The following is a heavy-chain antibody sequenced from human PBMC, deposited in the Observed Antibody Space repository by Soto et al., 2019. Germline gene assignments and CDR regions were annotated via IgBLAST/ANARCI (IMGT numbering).Heavy chain of an antibody. Sequence: SETLSLTCTVSGGSISSSSYYWGWIRQPPGKGLEWIGSIYYSGSTYYNPSLKSRVTISVDTSKNQFSLKLSSVTAADTAVYYCARHPHHRYYDILTDFDYWGQGTLVTVSS. CDR2: IYYSGST. D-gene: IGHD3-9*01. J-gene: IGHJ4*02. CDR3: ARHPHHRYYDILTDFDY. CDR1: GGSISSSSYY. V-gene: IGHV4-39*01.